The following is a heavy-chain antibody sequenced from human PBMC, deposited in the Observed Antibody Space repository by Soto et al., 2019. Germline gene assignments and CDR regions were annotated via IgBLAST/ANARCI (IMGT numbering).Heavy chain of an antibody. CDR2: IYYSGST. CDR3: AREHYYDSSGYYYYYYGMDV. CDR1: DGSISSGDYY. J-gene: IGHJ6*02. Sequence: PLSHTYTVSDGSISSGDYYRSRNRQPPGKGLEWIGYIYYSGSTYYNPSLKSRVTISVDTSKNQFSLKLSSVTAADTAVYYCAREHYYDSSGYYYYYYGMDVWGQGTTVTVSS. D-gene: IGHD3-22*01. V-gene: IGHV4-30-4*01.